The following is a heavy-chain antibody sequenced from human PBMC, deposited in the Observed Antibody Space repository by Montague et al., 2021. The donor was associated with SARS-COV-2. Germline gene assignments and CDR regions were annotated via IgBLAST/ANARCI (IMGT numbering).Heavy chain of an antibody. CDR3: ARLVCFGEVTSENWFDP. CDR2: IYYSGST. CDR1: GGSISSSSNY. Sequence: SETLSLTCTVSGGSISSSSNYWGWIRQPPGKGLEWIGSIYYSGSTYYNSSLKSRVTISVDTSKNQFSLKLNSVTAADTAVYYWARLVCFGEVTSENWFDPWGQGTLVTVSS. J-gene: IGHJ5*02. D-gene: IGHD3-10*01. V-gene: IGHV4-39*01.